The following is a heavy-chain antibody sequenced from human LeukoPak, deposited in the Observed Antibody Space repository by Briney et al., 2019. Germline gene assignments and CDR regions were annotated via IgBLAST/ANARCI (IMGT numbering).Heavy chain of an antibody. CDR1: GFTFSDYY. J-gene: IGHJ5*02. V-gene: IGHV3-11*01. CDR3: ARVQKVYSSQNFDP. D-gene: IGHD6-13*01. CDR2: ISSSGSTI. Sequence: GGSLRLSYAASGFTFSDYYMSWIRQAPGKGLEWVSYISSSGSTIYYADSVKGRFTISRDNAKNSLYLQMNSMRADATAVYYCARVQKVYSSQNFDPWGQGTLVTVSS.